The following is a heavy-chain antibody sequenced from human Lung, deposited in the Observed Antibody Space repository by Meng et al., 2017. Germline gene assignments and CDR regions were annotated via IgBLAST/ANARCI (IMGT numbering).Heavy chain of an antibody. CDR3: ARGTPGRSYSDY. Sequence: QFQPLQSGPEVKKPGASVKVSCKASDYTFTGYGVSWVRQAPGQGLEWMAWLGAHDGDTSHAPKFQGRVTVSADRPTATAYMELRSLRSDDTAVYYCARGTPGRSYSDYWGQGTLVTVSS. CDR1: DYTFTGYG. J-gene: IGHJ4*02. D-gene: IGHD3-10*01. V-gene: IGHV1-18*01. CDR2: LGAHDGDT.